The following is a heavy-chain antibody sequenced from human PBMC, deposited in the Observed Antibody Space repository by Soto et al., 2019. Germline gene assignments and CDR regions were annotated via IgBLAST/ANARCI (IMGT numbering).Heavy chain of an antibody. Sequence: SETLSLTSAVSGGSISSGGYSWSWIRQPPGKGLEWIGYIYHSGSTYYNPSLKSRVTISVDRSKNQFSLKLSSVTAADTAVYYCASTSMVRGDSGYYFDYWGQGTLVTVSS. CDR1: GGSISSGGYS. CDR2: IYHSGST. V-gene: IGHV4-30-2*01. J-gene: IGHJ4*02. D-gene: IGHD3-10*01. CDR3: ASTSMVRGDSGYYFDY.